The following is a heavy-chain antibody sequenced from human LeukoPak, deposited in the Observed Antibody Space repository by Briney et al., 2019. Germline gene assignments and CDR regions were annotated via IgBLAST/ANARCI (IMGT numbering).Heavy chain of an antibody. CDR3: ARDLPYEVAARPPFDY. CDR2: ISAYNGNT. Sequence: ASVKVTCKESGYTFTSYCIIWVRQAPGQGLEWMGWISAYNGNTNYAQKLQGRVTMTTDTSTSTAYMELRSLRSDDTAVYYCARDLPYEVAARPPFDYWGQGTLVTVCS. V-gene: IGHV1-18*01. CDR1: GYTFTSYC. D-gene: IGHD6-6*01. J-gene: IGHJ4*02.